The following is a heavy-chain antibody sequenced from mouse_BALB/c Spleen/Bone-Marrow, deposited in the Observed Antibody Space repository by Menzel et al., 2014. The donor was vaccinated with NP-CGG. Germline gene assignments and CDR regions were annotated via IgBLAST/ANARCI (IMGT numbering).Heavy chain of an antibody. CDR3: ARELLRLRSAMDY. CDR2: IDPSDSET. D-gene: IGHD1-2*01. J-gene: IGHJ4*01. Sequence: VQLQQSGPQLVRPGASVKISCKASGYSFTSYWMHWVKQRPGQGLEWIGMIDPSDSETSLNQKFKDKATLTVDKSSSTAYMQLSSPTSEDSAVYYCARELLRLRSAMDYWGQGTSVTVSS. V-gene: IGHV1S126*01. CDR1: GYSFTSYW.